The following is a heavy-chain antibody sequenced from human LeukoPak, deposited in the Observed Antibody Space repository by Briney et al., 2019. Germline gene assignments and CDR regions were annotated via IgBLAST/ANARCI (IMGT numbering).Heavy chain of an antibody. CDR3: ARGSRMREDYYCYYMDV. Sequence: ASVKVSCKASGGTFSSYAISWVRQAPGQGLEWMGGIIPIFGTANYAQKFQGRVTITTDESTSTAYMELSSLRSEDTAVYYCARGSRMREDYYCYYMDVWGKGTTVTVSS. CDR1: GGTFSSYA. J-gene: IGHJ6*03. V-gene: IGHV1-69*05. CDR2: IIPIFGTA. D-gene: IGHD5-24*01.